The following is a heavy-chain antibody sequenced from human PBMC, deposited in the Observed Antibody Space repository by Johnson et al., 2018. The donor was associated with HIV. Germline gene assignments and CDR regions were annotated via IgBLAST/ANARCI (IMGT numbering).Heavy chain of an antibody. J-gene: IGHJ3*02. CDR2: VNPNGGST. Sequence: VQLVESGEGLAQPAWSPRLSCAASQFTFRSYYMKCVRQAPGNGLELVGQVNPNGGSTYLIDSGKDRFNISRDNSKNTLYLQMNSLRAEDTAVYYCARVRWVSKWLSYDAFDIWGQGTMVTVSS. CDR1: QFTFRSYY. CDR3: ARVRWVSKWLSYDAFDI. D-gene: IGHD3-22*01. V-gene: IGHV3-25*03.